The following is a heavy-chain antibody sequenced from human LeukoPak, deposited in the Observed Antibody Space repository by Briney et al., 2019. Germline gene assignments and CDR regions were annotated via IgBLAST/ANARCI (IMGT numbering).Heavy chain of an antibody. CDR3: ARDRGEIAAAGTGYFQH. CDR1: GFTFSSYS. Sequence: GGSLRLSCAASGFTFSSYSMNGVRQAPGKGLEWVSYISSSSSTIYYADSVKGRFTISRDNAKNSLYLQMNSLRAEDTAVYYCARDRGEIAAAGTGYFQHWGQGTLVTVSS. V-gene: IGHV3-48*04. J-gene: IGHJ1*01. CDR2: ISSSSSTI. D-gene: IGHD6-13*01.